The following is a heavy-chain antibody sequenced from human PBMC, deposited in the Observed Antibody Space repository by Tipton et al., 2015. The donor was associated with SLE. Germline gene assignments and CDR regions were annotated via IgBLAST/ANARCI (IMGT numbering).Heavy chain of an antibody. CDR1: GGSISSYY. CDR2: IYTSGST. CDR3: ARLLITFGGVIEPLFDY. V-gene: IGHV4-4*09. D-gene: IGHD3-16*02. Sequence: TLSLTCTVSGGSISSYYWSWIRQPPGKGLEWIGYIYTSGSTNYNPSLKSRVTISVDTSKNQFSLKLSSVTAADTAVYYCARLLITFGGVIEPLFDYWGQGTLVTVSS. J-gene: IGHJ4*02.